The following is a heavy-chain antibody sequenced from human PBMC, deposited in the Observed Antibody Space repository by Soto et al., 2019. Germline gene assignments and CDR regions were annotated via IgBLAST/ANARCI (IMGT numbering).Heavy chain of an antibody. CDR3: ARDSDYYGSGES. CDR2: INAGNGNT. D-gene: IGHD3-10*01. V-gene: IGHV1-3*01. Sequence: QVQLVQSGAEVKKPGASVKVSCKASGYTCTSYAMHWVRQAPGQRLEWMGWINAGNGNTKYSQKFQGRVTITRDTSASTAYMELSSLRSEDTAVYYCARDSDYYGSGESWGQGTLVTVSS. J-gene: IGHJ4*02. CDR1: GYTCTSYA.